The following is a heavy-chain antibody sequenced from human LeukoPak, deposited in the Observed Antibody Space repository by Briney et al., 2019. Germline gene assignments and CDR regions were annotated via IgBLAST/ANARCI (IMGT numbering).Heavy chain of an antibody. Sequence: GSLRLSCAASGFTFSSYWMHWVRQAPGKGLVWVSRINSDGSSTSYADSVKGRFTISRDNAKNTLYLQMNSLRAEDTAVYYCARVKGYYDSSGRYYFDYWGQGTLVTVSS. J-gene: IGHJ4*02. V-gene: IGHV3-74*01. CDR1: GFTFSSYW. CDR3: ARVKGYYDSSGRYYFDY. CDR2: INSDGSST. D-gene: IGHD3-22*01.